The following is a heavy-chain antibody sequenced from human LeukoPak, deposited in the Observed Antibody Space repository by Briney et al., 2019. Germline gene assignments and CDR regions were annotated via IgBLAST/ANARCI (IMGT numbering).Heavy chain of an antibody. Sequence: ASVKVSCKASGYTFTSYYMHWVRQAPGQGLEWMGIINPSGGSTSYAQKFQGRVTMTRDTSTSTVCMELSSLRSEDTAVYYCARDIDDCGDYSPFDYWGQGTLVTVSS. V-gene: IGHV1-46*01. D-gene: IGHD4-17*01. CDR1: GYTFTSYY. J-gene: IGHJ4*02. CDR2: INPSGGST. CDR3: ARDIDDCGDYSPFDY.